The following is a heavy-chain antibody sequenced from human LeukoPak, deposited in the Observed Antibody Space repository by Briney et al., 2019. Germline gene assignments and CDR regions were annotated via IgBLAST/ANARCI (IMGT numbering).Heavy chain of an antibody. V-gene: IGHV1-46*01. J-gene: IGHJ4*02. CDR1: GYTFASYY. CDR2: INPSGGLT. Sequence: GASVKVSCKASGYTFASYYMHWVRQAPGQGLEWMGIINPSGGLTSYAQKFQGRVTMTRDTSTSTVYMELSSLRSEDTAVYYCARPLTGDLYYFDYWGQGTLVTVSS. D-gene: IGHD7-27*01. CDR3: ARPLTGDLYYFDY.